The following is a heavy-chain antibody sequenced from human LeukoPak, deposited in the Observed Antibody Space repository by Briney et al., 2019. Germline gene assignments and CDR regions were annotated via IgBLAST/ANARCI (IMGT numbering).Heavy chain of an antibody. Sequence: PSETLSLTCAVYGGSFSGHYWSWIRQPSGKGLEWIGEINHSGSTNYNPSLKSRVTISVDTSKNQFSLKLSSVTAADTAVYYCARVGRGYCSSTSCRRRGWFDPWGQGTLVTVSS. CDR2: INHSGST. CDR1: GGSFSGHY. V-gene: IGHV4-34*01. D-gene: IGHD2-2*01. J-gene: IGHJ5*02. CDR3: ARVGRGYCSSTSCRRRGWFDP.